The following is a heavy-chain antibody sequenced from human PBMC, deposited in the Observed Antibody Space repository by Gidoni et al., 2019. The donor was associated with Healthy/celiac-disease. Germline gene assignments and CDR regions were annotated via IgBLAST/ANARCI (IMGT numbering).Heavy chain of an antibody. CDR2: IYTSVRT. J-gene: IGHJ4*01. V-gene: IGHV4-4*07. D-gene: IGHD6-13*01. Sequence: QVQLQESGPGLVKPSATLSLTCTVPGGSISSYYWSWIRQPAGKGLEWIGRIYTSVRTNYNPSLKSRVTMSVDTSKHQFSLKLSSVTAADTAVYYCAREDSGTGNYWGHGTLVTVSS. CDR1: GGSISSYY. CDR3: AREDSGTGNY.